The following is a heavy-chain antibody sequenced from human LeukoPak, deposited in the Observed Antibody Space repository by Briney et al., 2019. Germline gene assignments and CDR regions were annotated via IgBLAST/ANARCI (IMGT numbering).Heavy chain of an antibody. CDR3: ASTGTRPTTRYYMDV. Sequence: GGSLRLSCAASGFTFRNYNMNWVRQAPGKGLEWVSSISSSSSYIYYADSVKGRFTISRDNAKNSLYLQMNSLRAEDTAVYYCASTGTRPTTRYYMDVWGKGTTVTVSS. CDR2: ISSSSSYI. J-gene: IGHJ6*03. V-gene: IGHV3-21*01. CDR1: GFTFRNYN. D-gene: IGHD4-17*01.